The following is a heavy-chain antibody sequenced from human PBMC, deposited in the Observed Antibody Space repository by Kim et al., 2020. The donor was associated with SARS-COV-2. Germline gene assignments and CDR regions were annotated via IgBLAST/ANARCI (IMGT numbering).Heavy chain of an antibody. CDR2: T. CDR3: ARGGPIYGMDV. J-gene: IGHJ6*02. V-gene: IGHV5-51*01. Sequence: TRYSPSFQGQVTISADKSISTASLQWSSLKASDTAMYYCARGGPIYGMDVWGQGTTVTVSS. D-gene: IGHD2-15*01.